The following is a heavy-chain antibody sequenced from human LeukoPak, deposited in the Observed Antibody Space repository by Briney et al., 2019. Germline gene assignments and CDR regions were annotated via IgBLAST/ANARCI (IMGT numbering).Heavy chain of an antibody. J-gene: IGHJ5*02. CDR2: TYYRSKWYN. CDR3: ARGGGFYDYQNNWFDP. CDR1: GDSVSSNSAA. D-gene: IGHD3-16*01. V-gene: IGHV6-1*01. Sequence: SQTLSLTCAISGDSVSSNSAAWNWIRQSPSRGLEWLGRTYYRSKWYNDYAVSVISRITINPDTSKNQFSLQLNSVTPEDTAVYYCARGGGFYDYQNNWFDPWGQGTLVTVSS.